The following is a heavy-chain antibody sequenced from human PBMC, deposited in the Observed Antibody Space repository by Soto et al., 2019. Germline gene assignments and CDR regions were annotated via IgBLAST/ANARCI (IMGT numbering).Heavy chain of an antibody. D-gene: IGHD2-8*01. CDR1: GGSISSSNYN. Sequence: SETLSLTCTVSGGSISSSNYNWGWIRQPPGKGLEWIGSIYYSGSAYYKPSLKSRVTISVDRSKNQLSLKLSSVTAADTAVNYCARVNRYCTNGVCYGAGDMDFWGQGTTVTVSS. V-gene: IGHV4-39*01. CDR3: ARVNRYCTNGVCYGAGDMDF. J-gene: IGHJ6*02. CDR2: IYYSGSA.